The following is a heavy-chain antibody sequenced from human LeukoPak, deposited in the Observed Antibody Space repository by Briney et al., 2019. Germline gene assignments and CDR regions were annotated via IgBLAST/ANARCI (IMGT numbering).Heavy chain of an antibody. CDR2: ISSRSDSI. D-gene: IGHD5-12*01. Sequence: TGGSLRLSCAASGFTFSSYGMNWVRQAPGKRLEWVSYISSRSDSIYYADSVTGRFTISIDNAENSLYLQMNSLRDEDTAVYYCARAVRSGYDYWGQGTLVTVSS. CDR1: GFTFSSYG. J-gene: IGHJ4*02. V-gene: IGHV3-48*02. CDR3: ARAVRSGYDY.